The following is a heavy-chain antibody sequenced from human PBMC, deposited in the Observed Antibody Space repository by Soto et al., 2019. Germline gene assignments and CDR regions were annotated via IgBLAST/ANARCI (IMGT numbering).Heavy chain of an antibody. CDR3: ARGRYGDY. Sequence: QVHLVQSGAEVKKPGASVKVSCKGSGYIFTTYGITWVRQAPGQGLEWMGWISAHNGNTNYAQKLQGRVTVTRDTSTSTAYMDLRNLISDDTAVYYCARGRYGDYWGQGALVTVPS. J-gene: IGHJ4*02. CDR2: ISAHNGNT. CDR1: GYIFTTYG. V-gene: IGHV1-18*01. D-gene: IGHD1-1*01.